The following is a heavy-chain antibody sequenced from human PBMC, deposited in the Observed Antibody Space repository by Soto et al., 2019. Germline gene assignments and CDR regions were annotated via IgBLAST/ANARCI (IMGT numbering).Heavy chain of an antibody. CDR1: GGSISSGGYY. CDR3: ARVRPIFPARPYDILTGFDY. CDR2: IYYSGST. Sequence: SETLSLTCTVSGGSISSGGYYWSWIRQHPGKGLEWIGYIYYSGSTYYNPSLKSRVTISVDTSKNQFSLKLSSVTAADTAVYYCARVRPIFPARPYDILTGFDYWGQGTLVTVSS. D-gene: IGHD3-9*01. J-gene: IGHJ4*02. V-gene: IGHV4-31*03.